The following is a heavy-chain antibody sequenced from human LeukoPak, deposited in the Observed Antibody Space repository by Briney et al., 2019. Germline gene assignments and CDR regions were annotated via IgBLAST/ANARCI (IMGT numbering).Heavy chain of an antibody. J-gene: IGHJ4*02. CDR1: GGSISSSNW. V-gene: IGHV4-4*02. Sequence: PSETLSLTCAVSGGSISSSNWWSWVRQSPGKGLEWIGEIYHSGSTNYNPSLKSRVTISVDKSKTQISLKLSSVTAADTAVYYCARRERGAENLDYWGQGTLVTVSS. D-gene: IGHD1-1*01. CDR3: ARRERGAENLDY. CDR2: IYHSGST.